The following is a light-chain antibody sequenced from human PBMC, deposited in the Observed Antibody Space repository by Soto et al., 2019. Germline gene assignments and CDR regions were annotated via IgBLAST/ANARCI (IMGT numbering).Light chain of an antibody. V-gene: IGKV1-33*01. CDR2: DAS. CDR3: QQYDNLSWT. J-gene: IGKJ1*01. CDR1: QDISNY. Sequence: DIQMTQSPSSLSASVGDRVTITCPASQDISNYLNWYQQKPGKAPKLLIYDASNLETGVPSRFSGSGSGTDFTFTISSLQPEDIATYYCQQYDNLSWTFGQGTKVDIK.